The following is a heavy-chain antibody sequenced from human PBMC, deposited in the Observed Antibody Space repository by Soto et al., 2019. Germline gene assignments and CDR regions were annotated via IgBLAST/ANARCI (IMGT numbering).Heavy chain of an antibody. D-gene: IGHD3-3*01. V-gene: IGHV1-2*04. Sequence: EASVKVCCKASGYTFTGYYMHWVRQAPGQGLEWMGWINPNSGGTNYAQKFQGWVTMTRDTSISTAYMELSRLRSDDTAVYYCARGFYYFWSGYYSKARDNRLDPWGQGTLVTVSS. CDR1: GYTFTGYY. J-gene: IGHJ5*02. CDR2: INPNSGGT. CDR3: ARGFYYFWSGYYSKARDNRLDP.